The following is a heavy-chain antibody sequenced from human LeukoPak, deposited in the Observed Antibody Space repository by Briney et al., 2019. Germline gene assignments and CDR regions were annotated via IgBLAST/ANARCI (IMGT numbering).Heavy chain of an antibody. J-gene: IGHJ4*02. V-gene: IGHV1-69*13. Sequence: SVKVSCKASGGTFSSYAISWVRQAPGQGLEWMGGIISIFGTANYAQKFQGRVTITADESTSTAYMELSSLRSEDTAVYYCARTYGSGSYLGGYWGQGTLVTVSS. CDR3: ARTYGSGSYLGGY. CDR2: IISIFGTA. D-gene: IGHD3-10*01. CDR1: GGTFSSYA.